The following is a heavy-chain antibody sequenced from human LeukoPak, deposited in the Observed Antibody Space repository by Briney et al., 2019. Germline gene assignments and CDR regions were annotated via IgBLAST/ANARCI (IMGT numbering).Heavy chain of an antibody. CDR2: IYYSGST. V-gene: IGHV4-59*12. Sequence: SETLSLTCTVSGGSISSYYWSWIRQPPGKGLEWIGYIYYSGSTNYNPSLKSRVTISVDTSKNQFSLKLSSVTAADTAVYYCARAVGTTTGLFDYWGQGALVTVSS. CDR1: GGSISSYY. D-gene: IGHD1-26*01. J-gene: IGHJ4*02. CDR3: ARAVGTTTGLFDY.